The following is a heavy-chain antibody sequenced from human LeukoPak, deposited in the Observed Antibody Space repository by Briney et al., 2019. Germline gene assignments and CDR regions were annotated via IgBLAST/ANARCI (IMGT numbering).Heavy chain of an antibody. V-gene: IGHV3-33*01. CDR2: IWYDGGNK. J-gene: IGHJ4*02. CDR1: GFTFNNYG. D-gene: IGHD3-10*01. Sequence: GGSLRLSCAASGFTFNNYGIHWVRQAPGKGLEWVAVIWYDGGNKYYADSVKGRFTISRDNSKNTPYLQMDSLRAEDTAMYYCARDFDYYGAGTFFDDWGQGTLVTVSS. CDR3: ARDFDYYGAGTFFDD.